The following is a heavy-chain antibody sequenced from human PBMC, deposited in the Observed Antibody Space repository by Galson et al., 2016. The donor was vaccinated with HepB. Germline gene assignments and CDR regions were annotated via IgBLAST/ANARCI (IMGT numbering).Heavy chain of an antibody. CDR3: VQGSTAPAV. J-gene: IGHJ6*04. D-gene: IGHD1-26*01. CDR1: GFILGSYG. V-gene: IGHV3-23*01. Sequence: SLRLSCAASGFILGSYGMHWVRQAPGKGLEVVSSISRSGDSTDYADSVKGRFTISRDNSKNTLSLQMNSLTADDTAIYYCVQGSTAPAVWGKGTTVTVSS. CDR2: ISRSGDST.